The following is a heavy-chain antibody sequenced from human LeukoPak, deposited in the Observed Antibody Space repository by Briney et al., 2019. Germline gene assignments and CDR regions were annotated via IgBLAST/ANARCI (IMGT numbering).Heavy chain of an antibody. D-gene: IGHD6-19*01. CDR3: ARHWWDSSGSYHFDY. Sequence: GGSLRLSCAASGFTFSRYWMSWVRQAPGKGLEWVANIKQDGSEIYYVASVKGRFTVSRDNAKNSLSLEMNSLRADDTAVYYCARHWWDSSGSYHFDYWGQGTLVTVSS. V-gene: IGHV3-7*05. CDR2: IKQDGSEI. J-gene: IGHJ4*02. CDR1: GFTFSRYW.